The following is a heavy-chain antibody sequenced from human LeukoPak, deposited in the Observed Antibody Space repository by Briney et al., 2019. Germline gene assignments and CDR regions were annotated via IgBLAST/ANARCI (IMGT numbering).Heavy chain of an antibody. V-gene: IGHV1-18*01. Sequence: ASVKVSCKASDYTFTNYGITWMRQAPGQGLEWMGWISAYNGKTNYAQKLQGRVTMTTDTSTSTAYMELRSLRSDDTAVYYCARGAVRLLLFGDSGRKSKTYFDYWGQGTLVTVSS. CDR3: ARGAVRLLLFGDSGRKSKTYFDY. CDR2: ISAYNGKT. D-gene: IGHD3-10*01. CDR1: DYTFTNYG. J-gene: IGHJ4*02.